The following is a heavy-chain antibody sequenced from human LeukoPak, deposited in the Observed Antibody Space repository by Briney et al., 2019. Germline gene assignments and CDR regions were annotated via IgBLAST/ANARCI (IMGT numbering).Heavy chain of an antibody. V-gene: IGHV3-7*01. J-gene: IGHJ4*02. CDR3: ARDLNGGIAVAGRGDY. Sequence: GGSLRLSCAVSGFTFRNNYMSWVRQAPGKGLEWVAYINQDGSEKYYVDSVKGRFTISRDNAKNSLYLQMNSLRAEDTALYYCARDLNGGIAVAGRGDYWGQGTLVTVSS. CDR2: INQDGSEK. CDR1: GFTFRNNY. D-gene: IGHD6-19*01.